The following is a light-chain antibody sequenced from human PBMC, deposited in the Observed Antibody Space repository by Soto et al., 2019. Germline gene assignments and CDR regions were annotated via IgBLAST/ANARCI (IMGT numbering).Light chain of an antibody. Sequence: QSVLTQPPSASGSPGQSVTISCTGTSSDVGGYKYVSWYQQHPGKAAKLMIYEVSKRPSGVPDRFSGSKSGNTASLTVPGLQAEDEADYYCSSYAGSNNFVVFGGGTKLTVL. J-gene: IGLJ2*01. CDR2: EVS. V-gene: IGLV2-8*01. CDR3: SSYAGSNNFVV. CDR1: SSDVGGYKY.